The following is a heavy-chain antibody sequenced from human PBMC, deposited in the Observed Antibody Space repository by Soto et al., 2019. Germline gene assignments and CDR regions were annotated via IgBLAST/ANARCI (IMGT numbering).Heavy chain of an antibody. V-gene: IGHV3-7*01. CDR1: GFTFSDYW. Sequence: VHLVESGGGLVQPGESLTLSCVASGFTFSDYWMQWVRQAPGRGLEWVANIKQDGTETHYGDSVRGRFTISRDNARSSLYLQMSNLEVGDKALYYCARRYFDSWGQGTLVTVSS. CDR2: IKQDGTET. D-gene: IGHD1-20*01. CDR3: ARRYFDS. J-gene: IGHJ4*02.